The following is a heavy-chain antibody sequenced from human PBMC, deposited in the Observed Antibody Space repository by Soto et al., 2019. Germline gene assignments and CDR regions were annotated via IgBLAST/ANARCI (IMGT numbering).Heavy chain of an antibody. CDR3: ARDGYSSSSRGPSYFDY. D-gene: IGHD6-6*01. Sequence: QVQLVQSGAEVKKPGASVKVSCKASGYTFTSYYMHWVRQAPGQGLEWMGIINPSGGSTSYAQKFQGRVTMTRDTSTSTVYMELSSLRSEDTALYYCARDGYSSSSRGPSYFDYWGQGTLVTVSS. CDR2: INPSGGST. V-gene: IGHV1-46*01. CDR1: GYTFTSYY. J-gene: IGHJ4*02.